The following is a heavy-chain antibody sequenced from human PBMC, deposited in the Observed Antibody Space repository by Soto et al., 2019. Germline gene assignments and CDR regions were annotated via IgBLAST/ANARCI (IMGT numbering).Heavy chain of an antibody. J-gene: IGHJ6*03. CDR3: ARGYYYSPGDYFMDV. V-gene: IGHV1-8*01. CDR2: MNPNSGNT. Sequence: ASGKVSCKSSGYIFTNYDINWVRQATGQGLEWMGWMNPNSGNTGHAQKFLGRVTMTRNTSISTAYMELSSLRSDDTAVYYCARGYYYSPGDYFMDVWGEGTTVTVSS. CDR1: GYIFTNYD. D-gene: IGHD3-10*01.